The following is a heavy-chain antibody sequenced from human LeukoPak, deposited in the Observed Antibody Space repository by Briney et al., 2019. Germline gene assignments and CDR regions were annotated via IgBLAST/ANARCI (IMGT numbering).Heavy chain of an antibody. J-gene: IGHJ4*02. CDR1: GYTFTDYY. Sequence: ASVKVSCKASGYTFTDYYMHWVREAPGQGLEWMGWINPNSGGTNYAQKFQGRVTMTRDTSISTAYMELSRLRSDDTAVFYCAREEVIAAAGPTLDYWGQGALVTVSS. D-gene: IGHD6-13*01. CDR3: AREEVIAAAGPTLDY. V-gene: IGHV1-2*02. CDR2: INPNSGGT.